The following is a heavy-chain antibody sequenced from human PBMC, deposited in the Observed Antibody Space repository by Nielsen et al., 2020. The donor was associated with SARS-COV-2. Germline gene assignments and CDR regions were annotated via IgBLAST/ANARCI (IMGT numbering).Heavy chain of an antibody. D-gene: IGHD6-19*01. J-gene: IGHJ4*02. CDR1: GFTFDDYA. CDR2: ISWNSGSI. Sequence: SLKISCAASGFTFDDYAMHWVRQAPGKGLEWVSGISWNSGSIGYADSVKGRFTISRDNAKNSLYLQMNSLRAEDTALYYCAKDITFSSGWYYFDYWGQGTLVTVSS. V-gene: IGHV3-9*01. CDR3: AKDITFSSGWYYFDY.